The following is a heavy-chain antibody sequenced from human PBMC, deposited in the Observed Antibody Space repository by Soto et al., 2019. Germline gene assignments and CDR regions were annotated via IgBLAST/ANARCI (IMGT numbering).Heavy chain of an antibody. CDR3: ASYCSSTSCPLVY. D-gene: IGHD2-2*01. V-gene: IGHV1-69*13. CDR2: IIPIFGTA. J-gene: IGHJ4*02. CDR1: GGTFSSYA. Sequence: SVKVSCKASGGTFSSYAISWVRQAPGQGLEWMGGIIPIFGTANYAQKFQGRVTITADESTSTAYMELSSLRSEDTAVYYCASYCSSTSCPLVYWGQETLVTVSS.